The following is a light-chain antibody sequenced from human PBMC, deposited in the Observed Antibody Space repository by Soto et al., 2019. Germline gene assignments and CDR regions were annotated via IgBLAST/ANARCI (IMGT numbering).Light chain of an antibody. J-gene: IGLJ1*01. CDR3: SSYAGANRV. CDR1: SSDVGANNY. Sequence: QSALTQPPSASGSPGQSVTISCTGTSSDVGANNYVSWYQQHPGKAPKLMIYEVTKRPSGVPDRFSGSKSGNTASLTVPGLQAEDEADYYCSSYAGANRVFGTGTKVTVL. V-gene: IGLV2-8*01. CDR2: EVT.